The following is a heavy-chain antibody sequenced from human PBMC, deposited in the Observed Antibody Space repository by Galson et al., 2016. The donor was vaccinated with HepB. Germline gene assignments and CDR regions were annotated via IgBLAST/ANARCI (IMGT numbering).Heavy chain of an antibody. J-gene: IGHJ3*02. V-gene: IGHV3-11*06. CDR2: ISHSSAFT. CDR1: GFIFSDFY. CDR3: ARGRAPKTLDTFDI. Sequence: SLRLSCAASGFIFSDFYMTWMRRAPGKSLEWVSYISHSSAFTDYADSVKGRFIISRDNVRNSLFLQMNSLRAEDTALYFCARGRAPKTLDTFDIWGQGTKVTVSS.